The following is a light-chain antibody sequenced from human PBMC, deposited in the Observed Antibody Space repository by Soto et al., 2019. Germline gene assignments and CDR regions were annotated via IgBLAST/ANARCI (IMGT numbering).Light chain of an antibody. CDR3: SSYTSGSTLV. J-gene: IGLJ1*01. CDR2: DVK. Sequence: QSVLTQPASVSGSPGQSITISCTGSSSDVGGYNYVSWYQQYPGKAPKVMIYDVKSRPSGVSNRFSGSKSGNTASLTISGLQAEDEADYYCSSYTSGSTLVFGTGTKVTVL. V-gene: IGLV2-14*01. CDR1: SSDVGGYNY.